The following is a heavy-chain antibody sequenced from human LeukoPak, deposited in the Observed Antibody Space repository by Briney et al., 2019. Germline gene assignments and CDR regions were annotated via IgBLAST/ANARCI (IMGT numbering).Heavy chain of an antibody. V-gene: IGHV4-59*01. CDR3: ARGRDGYNYVFDC. CDR1: GGSISSYY. CDR2: IYYSGST. Sequence: PSETLSLTCTVSGGSISSYYWSWLRQPPGKGLEWIGYIYYSGSTNYNPSLKSRVTISVDTSKNQFSLKLSSVTAADTAVYYCARGRDGYNYVFDCWGQGTLVTVSS. J-gene: IGHJ4*02. D-gene: IGHD5-24*01.